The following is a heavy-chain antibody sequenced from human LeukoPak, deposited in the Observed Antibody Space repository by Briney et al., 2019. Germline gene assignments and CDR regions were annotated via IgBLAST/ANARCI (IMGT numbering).Heavy chain of an antibody. D-gene: IGHD3-10*01. CDR2: IYNSGST. V-gene: IGHV4-59*08. CDR3: ARVRHGARQPIDN. Sequence: PSETLSLTCTFSGGSISHYHWSWIRQPPGKGLEWIGNIYNSGSTNYSPSLKSRVTISVDTSKNQFSLKLSSVTAADTAVYYCARVRHGARQPIDNWGQGTLVTVSS. J-gene: IGHJ4*02. CDR1: GGSISHYH.